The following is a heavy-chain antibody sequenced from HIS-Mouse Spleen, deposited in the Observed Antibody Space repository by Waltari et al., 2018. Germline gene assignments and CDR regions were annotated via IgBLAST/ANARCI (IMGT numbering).Heavy chain of an antibody. Sequence: HVQLVQSGAEVKKPGASVKVSCKASGYTFTSYDINWVRQATGQVLEWMGWVNPNRGNTGYAQKFQGRVTLTRNTSISTAYMGLSSLRSEETAVYYCARGHDYSNYFDYWGQGTLVTVSS. CDR3: ARGHDYSNYFDY. CDR1: GYTFTSYD. D-gene: IGHD4-4*01. CDR2: VNPNRGNT. J-gene: IGHJ4*02. V-gene: IGHV1-8*01.